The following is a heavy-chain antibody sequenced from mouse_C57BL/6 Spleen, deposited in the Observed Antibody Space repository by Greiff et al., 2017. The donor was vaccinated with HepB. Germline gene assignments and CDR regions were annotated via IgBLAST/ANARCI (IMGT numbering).Heavy chain of an antibody. CDR2: INPSTGGT. J-gene: IGHJ2*01. V-gene: IGHV1-42*01. Sequence: EVQLQQSGPELVKPGASVKISCKASGYSFTGYYMNWVKQSPDKSLEWIGEINPSTGGTTYNQKFKAKATLTVDKSSSTAYMQLKSLTSEDSAVYYCAIYDDDEDYWGQGTTLTVSS. CDR3: AIYDDDEDY. CDR1: GYSFTGYY. D-gene: IGHD2-4*01.